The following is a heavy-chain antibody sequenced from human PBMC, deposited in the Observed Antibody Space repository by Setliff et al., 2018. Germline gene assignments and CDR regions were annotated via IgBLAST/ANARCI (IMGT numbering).Heavy chain of an antibody. J-gene: IGHJ6*03. CDR1: GFTVTSNY. D-gene: IGHD2-15*01. Sequence: GGSLRLSCAASGFTVTSNYMSWVRQAPGKGPEWVSVIYTGGSTYYADSVKGRFTISRDNSKNTLYLQMNSLRAEDTAVYYCARDLGARYCSGGSCSHYYYYYYMDVWGKGTTVTVSS. CDR3: ARDLGARYCSGGSCSHYYYYYYMDV. V-gene: IGHV3-53*01. CDR2: IYTGGST.